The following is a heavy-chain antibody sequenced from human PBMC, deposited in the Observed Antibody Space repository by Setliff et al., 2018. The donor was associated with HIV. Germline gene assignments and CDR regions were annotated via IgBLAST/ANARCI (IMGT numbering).Heavy chain of an antibody. V-gene: IGHV1-18*01. D-gene: IGHD6-13*01. CDR3: ATDPGYSSTWYSESFQH. Sequence: ASVKVSCKASGYTFTNYGITWVRQAPGHGLEWMGWLASYNDDANYAQNLQGRVTMTTDKSTSTAYMELRSLRSDDTAMYYCATDPGYSSTWYSESFQHWGQGTVVTVSS. CDR1: GYTFTNYG. CDR2: LASYNDDA. J-gene: IGHJ1*01.